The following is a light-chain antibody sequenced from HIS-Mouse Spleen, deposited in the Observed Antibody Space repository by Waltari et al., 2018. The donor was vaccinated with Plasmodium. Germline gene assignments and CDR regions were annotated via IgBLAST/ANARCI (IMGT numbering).Light chain of an antibody. Sequence: SYELTQPPSVSVSPGQTASITCSGDKLGDTYACWYQQKQGQYPLLVIYQDRKRPSGIPERFSGSNSGNTATLTISGTQAMDEADYYCQAWDSSTVVFGGGTKLTVL. CDR2: QDR. CDR1: KLGDTY. J-gene: IGLJ2*01. V-gene: IGLV3-1*01. CDR3: QAWDSSTVV.